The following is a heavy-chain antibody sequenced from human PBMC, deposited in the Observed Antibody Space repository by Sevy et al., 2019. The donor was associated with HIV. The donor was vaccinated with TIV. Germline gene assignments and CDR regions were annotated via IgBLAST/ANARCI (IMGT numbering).Heavy chain of an antibody. CDR1: GYTFTGYY. CDR2: INPNSGGT. D-gene: IGHD2-15*01. J-gene: IGHJ5*02. CDR3: ARGAYQYCSGGSCYSGYWFDP. V-gene: IGHV1-2*02. Sequence: ASVKVSCKASGYTFTGYYMHWVRQAPGQWLEWMGWINPNSGGTNYAQKFQGRVTMTRDTSISTAYMELSRLRSDDTAVYYCARGAYQYCSGGSCYSGYWFDPWGQGTLVTVSS.